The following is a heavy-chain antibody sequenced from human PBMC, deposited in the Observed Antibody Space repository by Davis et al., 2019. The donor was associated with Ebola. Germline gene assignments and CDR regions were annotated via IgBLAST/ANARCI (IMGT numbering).Heavy chain of an antibody. Sequence: ASVKVSCKASGYSFTGYYIHWVRQAPGHGLEYVGWINPNTGATHSAREFEGRVTMTGDTSIDTVFMDLKWLTYDDTAVYFCARGTELATAHFDYWGQGALVTVSS. CDR1: GYSFTGYY. J-gene: IGHJ4*02. D-gene: IGHD1-1*01. CDR2: INPNTGAT. V-gene: IGHV1-2*02. CDR3: ARGTELATAHFDY.